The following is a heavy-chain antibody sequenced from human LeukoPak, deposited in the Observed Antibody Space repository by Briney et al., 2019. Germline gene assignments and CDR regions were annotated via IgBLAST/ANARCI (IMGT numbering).Heavy chain of an antibody. Sequence: GSSVKVPCKASGGTFSSYAISWVRQAPGQGLEWMGGIIPIFGTADYAQKFQGRVTITADESTSTAYMELSSLRSEDTAVYYCAGAYSGYRLWYFDYWGQGTLVTVSS. D-gene: IGHD3-22*01. CDR1: GGTFSSYA. J-gene: IGHJ4*02. CDR2: IIPIFGTA. CDR3: AGAYSGYRLWYFDY. V-gene: IGHV1-69*01.